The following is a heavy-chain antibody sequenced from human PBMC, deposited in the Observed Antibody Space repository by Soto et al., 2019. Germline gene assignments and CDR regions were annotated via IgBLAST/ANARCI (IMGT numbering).Heavy chain of an antibody. D-gene: IGHD6-6*01. CDR3: ARTEEYSRDSYGMDV. CDR2: ISYDGSNK. Sequence: GGSLRLSCAASGFTFSSYAMHWVRQAPGKGLEWVAVISYDGSNKYYADSVKGRFTISRDNSKNTLYLQMNSLRAEDTAVYYCARTEEYSRDSYGMDVWGQGT. CDR1: GFTFSSYA. J-gene: IGHJ6*02. V-gene: IGHV3-30-3*01.